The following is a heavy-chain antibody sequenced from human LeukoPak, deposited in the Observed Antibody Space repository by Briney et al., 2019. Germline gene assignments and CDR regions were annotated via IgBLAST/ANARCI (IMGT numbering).Heavy chain of an antibody. V-gene: IGHV3-30*03. J-gene: IGHJ4*02. Sequence: GGSLRLSCAASGFTFSSYSMNWVRQAPGKGLEWVAVISYDGSNKYYADSVKGRFTISRDNSKNTLYLQMNSLRAEDTAVYYCARDRILLDYWGQGTLVTVSS. D-gene: IGHD5-18*01. CDR1: GFTFSSYS. CDR2: ISYDGSNK. CDR3: ARDRILLDY.